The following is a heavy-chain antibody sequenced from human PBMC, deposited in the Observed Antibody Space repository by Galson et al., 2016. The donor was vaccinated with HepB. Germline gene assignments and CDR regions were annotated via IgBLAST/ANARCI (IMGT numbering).Heavy chain of an antibody. CDR2: GNPKTGST. J-gene: IGHJ6*02. CDR1: GYTFINYY. D-gene: IGHD3-10*01. CDR3: AGDRGSNFLKGYGLDV. Sequence: SCKASGYTFINYYMHWVRQAPGQGLEWMGIGNPKTGSTSYAQKFQDRVTVTRDTSTSTVYMELSSLRSEDTAVYYCAGDRGSNFLKGYGLDVWGQGTTVTVSS. V-gene: IGHV1-46*01.